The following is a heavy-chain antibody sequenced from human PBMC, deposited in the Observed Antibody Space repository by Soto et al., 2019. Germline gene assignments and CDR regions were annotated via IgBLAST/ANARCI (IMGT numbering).Heavy chain of an antibody. J-gene: IGHJ5*02. Sequence: QVQLQQWGAGLLKPSETLSLTCAVYGGSFSGYYWSWIRQPPGKGLEWIGEINHSGSTNYNPSLKSRVTISVDTSKNQFSLKRSSVTAADTAVYYCARVTTGMTTFGGVIRPGSARFDPWGQGTLVTVSS. CDR1: GGSFSGYY. CDR3: ARVTTGMTTFGGVIRPGSARFDP. V-gene: IGHV4-34*01. D-gene: IGHD3-16*02. CDR2: INHSGST.